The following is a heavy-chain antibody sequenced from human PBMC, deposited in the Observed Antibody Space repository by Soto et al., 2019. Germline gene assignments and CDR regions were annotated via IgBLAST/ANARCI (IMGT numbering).Heavy chain of an antibody. CDR1: GGSISSYC. CDR3: AKDMGQNDYGMDV. D-gene: IGHD1-1*01. J-gene: IGHJ6*02. Sequence: SETLSLTCTVSGGSISSYCGSWIRQPPGKGLEWIGYIYYSGSTNYNPSLKSRVTISVDTSKNQFSLKLSSVTAEDTAVYYCAKDMGQNDYGMDVWGQGTTDTVSS. CDR2: IYYSGST. V-gene: IGHV4-59*01.